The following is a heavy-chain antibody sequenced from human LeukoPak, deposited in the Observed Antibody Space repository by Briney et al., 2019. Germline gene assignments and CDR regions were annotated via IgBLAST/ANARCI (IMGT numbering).Heavy chain of an antibody. J-gene: IGHJ4*02. V-gene: IGHV3-20*04. Sequence: GGSLRLSCAASGFTFSSYEMNWVRQAPGKGLEWVSGINWNGGSTGYADSVKGRFTISRDNAKNSLYLQMNSLRAEDTALYYCARESSGSSGWWNVWGQGTLVTVSS. CDR2: INWNGGST. CDR1: GFTFSSYE. CDR3: ARESSGSSGWWNV. D-gene: IGHD6-19*01.